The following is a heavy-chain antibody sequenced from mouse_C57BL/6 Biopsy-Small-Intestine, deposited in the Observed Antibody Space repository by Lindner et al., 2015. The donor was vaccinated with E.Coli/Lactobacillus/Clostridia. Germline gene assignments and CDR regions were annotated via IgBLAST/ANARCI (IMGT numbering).Heavy chain of an antibody. CDR3: ARGDYDWFAY. Sequence: VQLQESGPELVKPGASTKISCKASGYSFTSYYIHWVKQRPGQGLEWIGWIYPGSGNTKYNEKFKGKATLTADTSSSTAYMQLSSLTSEDSAVYYCARGDYDWFAYWGRGTLVTVSA. CDR2: IYPGSGNT. D-gene: IGHD2-4*01. CDR1: GYSFTSYY. J-gene: IGHJ3*01. V-gene: IGHV1-66*01.